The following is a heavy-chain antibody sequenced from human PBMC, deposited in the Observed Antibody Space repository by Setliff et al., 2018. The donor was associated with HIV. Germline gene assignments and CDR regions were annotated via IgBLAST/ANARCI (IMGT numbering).Heavy chain of an antibody. V-gene: IGHV4-61*05. J-gene: IGHJ4*02. CDR3: TRLAGGYADY. CDR2: ITTSGST. D-gene: IGHD5-12*01. CDR1: GVSINRTDNY. Sequence: PSETLSLTCSVSGVSINRTDNYWGWIRQSPGKALEWIGCITTSGSTNYNPSLKSRVTLSIDMSKNQFSLKMSSVTAAYTAVYYCTRLAGGYADYWGQGTLVTVSS.